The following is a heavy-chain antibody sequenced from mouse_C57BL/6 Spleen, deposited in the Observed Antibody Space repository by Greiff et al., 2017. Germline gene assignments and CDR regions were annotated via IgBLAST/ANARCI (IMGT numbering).Heavy chain of an antibody. CDR3: ARSHYYGSSYGAMDY. D-gene: IGHD1-1*01. Sequence: EVKLMESGGDLVKPGGSLKLSCAASGFTFSSYGMSWVRQTPDKRLEWVATISSGGSYTYYPDSVKGRFTISRDNAKNTLYLQMSSLKSEDTAMYYCARSHYYGSSYGAMDYWGQGTSVTVSS. J-gene: IGHJ4*01. V-gene: IGHV5-6*01. CDR1: GFTFSSYG. CDR2: ISSGGSYT.